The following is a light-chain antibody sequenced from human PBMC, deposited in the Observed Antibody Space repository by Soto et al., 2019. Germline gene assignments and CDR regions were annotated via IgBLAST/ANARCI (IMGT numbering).Light chain of an antibody. Sequence: QTVVTQESSLSVSPGGTVTLTCGLTSGSVSITSYPSWFQQTPGQAPRTLIYSTNTRSSGVPDRFSGSILGSKAALTITGAQADDESHYYCALYMGSGIMVFGGWTKLTVL. CDR3: ALYMGSGIMV. CDR1: SGSVSITSY. V-gene: IGLV8-61*01. J-gene: IGLJ3*02. CDR2: STN.